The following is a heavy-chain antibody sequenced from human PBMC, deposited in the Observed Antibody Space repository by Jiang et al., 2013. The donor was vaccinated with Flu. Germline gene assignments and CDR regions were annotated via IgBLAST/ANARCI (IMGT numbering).Heavy chain of an antibody. CDR2: AYHDGRT. CDR1: GDSISSNFW. V-gene: IGHV4-4*02. Sequence: GSGLVKPSGTLSLSCAVSGDSISSNFWWSWVRQSPGKGLEWIGEAYHDGRTNYNPSLKSRVTISADKSMNQFSLELNSVTAADTAVYYCAREKAAAIDYWGQGTLVTVSS. J-gene: IGHJ4*02. D-gene: IGHD2-2*01. CDR3: AREKAAAIDY.